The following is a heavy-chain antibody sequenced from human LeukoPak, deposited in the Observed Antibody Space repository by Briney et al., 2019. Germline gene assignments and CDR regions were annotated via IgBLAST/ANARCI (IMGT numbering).Heavy chain of an antibody. D-gene: IGHD4-17*01. Sequence: GGSLRLSCAASGFTFSSYWMHWVRQAPGKGLVWVSRIYSDGTSPSYADSVKGRFTISRDNAKNTLYLQMNSLRAEDTAVYYCAKDWYYGDYADWYFDLWGRGTLVTVSS. CDR1: GFTFSSYW. J-gene: IGHJ2*01. CDR2: IYSDGTSP. CDR3: AKDWYYGDYADWYFDL. V-gene: IGHV3-74*01.